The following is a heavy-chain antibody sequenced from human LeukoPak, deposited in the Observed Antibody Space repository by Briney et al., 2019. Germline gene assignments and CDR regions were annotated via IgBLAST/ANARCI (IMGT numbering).Heavy chain of an antibody. CDR3: ARGERKATITGLDS. CDR1: GFCFSDYY. J-gene: IGHJ4*02. Sequence: GGSLRLSCAASGFCFSDYYMHWVRQAPGKGLEWVSAISSSSTYIYYADSVKGRFTISRDNAGNSVYLQMHGLRAEDTAVYFCARGERKATITGLDSWGQGTLVTVSS. CDR2: ISSSSTYI. V-gene: IGHV3-21*01. D-gene: IGHD5-24*01.